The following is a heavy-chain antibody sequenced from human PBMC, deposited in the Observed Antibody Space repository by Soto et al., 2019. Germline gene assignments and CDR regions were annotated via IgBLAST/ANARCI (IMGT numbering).Heavy chain of an antibody. CDR3: ARDPYYCSGGSCYRNPNWFDP. CDR1: GYTFTSYA. D-gene: IGHD2-15*01. Sequence: QVQLVQSGAEVKKPGASVKVSCKASGYTFTSYAMHWVRQAPGQRLEWMGWINAGNGNTKYSQKFQGRVTITRDTSASTAYMELSSLRSEDTAVYYCARDPYYCSGGSCYRNPNWFDPWGQGTLVTVSS. J-gene: IGHJ5*02. CDR2: INAGNGNT. V-gene: IGHV1-3*01.